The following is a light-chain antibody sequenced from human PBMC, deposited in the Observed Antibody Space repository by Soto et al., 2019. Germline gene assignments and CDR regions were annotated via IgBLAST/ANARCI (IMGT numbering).Light chain of an antibody. CDR1: QSVLHSSNNKNY. Sequence: DIVMTQSPDSLAVSLGERATINCKSSQSVLHSSNNKNYLAWYQQKPGQPPKLLIYRASTRESGVPDRCSGSGSGTDSTLTISSLQAEDVAVYYCQQYYSTPRTFGQGTKVEIK. CDR2: RAS. J-gene: IGKJ1*01. V-gene: IGKV4-1*01. CDR3: QQYYSTPRT.